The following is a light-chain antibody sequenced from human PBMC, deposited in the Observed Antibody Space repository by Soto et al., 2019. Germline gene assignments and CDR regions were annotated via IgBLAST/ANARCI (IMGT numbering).Light chain of an antibody. Sequence: IVLTQSPAPLSLSPGERATLSRRASQSVSSYLVWYQQKPGQAPRLLIYDASNRATGIPARFSGSGSGTDFTLTISSLEPEDFAVYFCQQRSSWPDTFGQGTRLEIK. J-gene: IGKJ5*01. CDR3: QQRSSWPDT. CDR2: DAS. V-gene: IGKV3-11*01. CDR1: QSVSSY.